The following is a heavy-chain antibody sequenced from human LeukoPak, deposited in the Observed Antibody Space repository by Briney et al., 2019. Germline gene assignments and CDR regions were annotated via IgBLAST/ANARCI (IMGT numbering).Heavy chain of an antibody. Sequence: GESLKISCKGSGYSLTSYWIGWVRQMPGKGPEWMGIIYPGDSDTRYSPSFQGQVTISADNSISTAYLQWSSLKAPDTAIYYCARTSSFWSGYDYWGQGTLVTVSS. D-gene: IGHD3-3*01. V-gene: IGHV5-51*01. CDR2: IYPGDSDT. CDR1: GYSLTSYW. CDR3: ARTSSFWSGYDY. J-gene: IGHJ4*02.